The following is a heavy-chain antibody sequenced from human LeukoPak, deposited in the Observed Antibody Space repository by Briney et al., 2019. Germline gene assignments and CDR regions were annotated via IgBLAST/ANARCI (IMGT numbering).Heavy chain of an antibody. J-gene: IGHJ5*02. D-gene: IGHD2-21*01. CDR3: ARHFARNWFDP. Sequence: SETLPLTCTVSGGSISSYYWSWIRKPPGKGLEWIGYIYYSGSTNYNPSLKSRVTISVDTSKNQFSLKLSSVTAADTAVYYCARHFARNWFDPWGQGTLVTVSS. V-gene: IGHV4-59*08. CDR2: IYYSGST. CDR1: GGSISSYY.